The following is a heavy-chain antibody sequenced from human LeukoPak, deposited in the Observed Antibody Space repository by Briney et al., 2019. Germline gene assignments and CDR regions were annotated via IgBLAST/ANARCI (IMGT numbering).Heavy chain of an antibody. Sequence: KTGGSLRLSCAASGFTFSSYSMNWVRQAPGKGLEWVSSISSSSSYIYYADSVKGRFTISRDNAKNSLYLQMNSLRAEDTAVYYCARASGYSYGSDAFDIWGQGTMVTVSS. CDR2: ISSSSSYI. J-gene: IGHJ3*02. V-gene: IGHV3-21*01. CDR3: ARASGYSYGSDAFDI. D-gene: IGHD5-18*01. CDR1: GFTFSSYS.